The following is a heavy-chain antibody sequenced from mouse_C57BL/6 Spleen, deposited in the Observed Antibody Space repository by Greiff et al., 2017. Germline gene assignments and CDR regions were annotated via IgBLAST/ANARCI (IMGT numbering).Heavy chain of an antibody. J-gene: IGHJ4*01. CDR2: IHPNSGST. Sequence: QVQLQQPGAELVKPGASVKLSCKASGYTFTSYWMHWVKQRPGQGLEWIGMIHPNSGSTNYNEKFKSKATLTVDKSSSTAYMQLSSLTSEDSAVYYCARGGIYDDVYYAMDYWGQGTSVTVSS. CDR1: GYTFTSYW. V-gene: IGHV1-64*01. CDR3: ARGGIYDDVYYAMDY. D-gene: IGHD2-12*01.